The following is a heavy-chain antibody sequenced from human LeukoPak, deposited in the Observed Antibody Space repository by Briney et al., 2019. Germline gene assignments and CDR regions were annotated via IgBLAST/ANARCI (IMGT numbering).Heavy chain of an antibody. J-gene: IGHJ3*02. CDR1: GYSISSGYY. CDR3: ARVTKRGSGAFDI. D-gene: IGHD3-3*01. CDR2: IYHSGST. V-gene: IGHV4-38-2*02. Sequence: SETLSLTCTVSGYSISSGYYWGWIRQPPGKGLEWIGSIYHSGSTYYNPPLKSRVTISVDTSKNQFSLKLSSVTAADTAVYYCARVTKRGSGAFDIWGQGTMVTVSS.